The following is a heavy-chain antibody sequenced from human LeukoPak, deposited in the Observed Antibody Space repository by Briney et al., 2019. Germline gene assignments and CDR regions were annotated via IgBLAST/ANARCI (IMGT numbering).Heavy chain of an antibody. D-gene: IGHD6-19*01. CDR2: INPNSGGT. V-gene: IGHV1-2*06. CDR1: GYTFTGYY. Sequence: GASVKVSFKASGYTFTGYYMHWVRQAPGQGLEWMGRINPNSGGTNYAQKFQGRVTMTRDTSISTAYMELSRLRSDDTAVYYCARDETYSSGWYSYWGQGTLVTVSS. CDR3: ARDETYSSGWYSY. J-gene: IGHJ4*02.